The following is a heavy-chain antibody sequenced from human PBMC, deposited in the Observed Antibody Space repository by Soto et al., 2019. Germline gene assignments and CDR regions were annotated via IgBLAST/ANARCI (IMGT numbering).Heavy chain of an antibody. CDR3: ARGISYYYDSSGYLGRDAFDI. CDR2: IYYSGST. Sequence: PTGKGLEWIGYIYYSGSTNYNPSLKSRVTISVDTSKNQFSLKLSSVTAADTAVYYCARGISYYYDSSGYLGRDAFDIWGQGTMVTVSS. V-gene: IGHV4-59*01. J-gene: IGHJ3*02. D-gene: IGHD3-22*01.